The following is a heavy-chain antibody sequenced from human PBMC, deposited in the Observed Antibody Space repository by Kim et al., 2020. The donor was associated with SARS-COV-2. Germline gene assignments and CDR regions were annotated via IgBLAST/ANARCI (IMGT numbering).Heavy chain of an antibody. CDR1: GGSVSSGSYY. Sequence: SETLSLTCTVSGGSVSSGSYYWSWIRQPPGKGLEWIGYIYYSGSTNYNPSLKSRVTISVDTSKNQFSLKLSSVTAADTAVYYCARVEGSGSYVVDDNWFDPWGQGTLVTVSS. J-gene: IGHJ5*02. CDR3: ARVEGSGSYVVDDNWFDP. D-gene: IGHD3-10*01. V-gene: IGHV4-61*01. CDR2: IYYSGST.